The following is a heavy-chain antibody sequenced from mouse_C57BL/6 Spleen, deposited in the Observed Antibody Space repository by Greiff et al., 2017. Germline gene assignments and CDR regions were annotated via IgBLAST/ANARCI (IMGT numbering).Heavy chain of an antibody. CDR3: AEGNFYGSSYGFAY. CDR2: LHPNSGST. J-gene: IGHJ3*01. CDR1: GYTFTSYW. Sequence: VQLQQPGAELVKPGASVKLSCKASGYTFTSYWMHWVKQRPGQGLEWIGMLHPNSGSTNYNEKFKSKATLTVDKSSSTAYMQLSSLTSEDSAVYYGAEGNFYGSSYGFAYWGQGTLVTVSA. D-gene: IGHD1-1*01. V-gene: IGHV1-64*01.